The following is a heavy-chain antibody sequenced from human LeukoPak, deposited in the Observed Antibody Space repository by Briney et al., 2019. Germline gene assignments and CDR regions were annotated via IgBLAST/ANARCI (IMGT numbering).Heavy chain of an antibody. CDR3: AKDRRAGSYDY. J-gene: IGHJ4*02. V-gene: IGHV3-23*01. D-gene: IGHD3-10*01. CDR1: GFTFSNYA. Sequence: GGSLRLSCAASGFTFSNYAMSRVRQAPGKGLEWVSAISGSGGSTYYADSVKGRFTISRDNSKNTLYLQMSSLRAEDTAVYYCAKDRRAGSYDYWGQGTLVTVSS. CDR2: ISGSGGST.